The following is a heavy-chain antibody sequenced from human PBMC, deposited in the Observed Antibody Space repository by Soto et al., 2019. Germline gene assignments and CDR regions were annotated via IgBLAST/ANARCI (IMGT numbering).Heavy chain of an antibody. D-gene: IGHD3-3*01. CDR1: GGFFSGYY. CDR3: ARGVLLALFGPFDP. J-gene: IGHJ5*02. Sequence: PSEALSVTCAVYGGFFSGYYWSWIRQPPGKGLEWIGEINHSGSTNYNPSLKSRVTISVDTSKNQFSLKLSSVTAADTAVYYCARGVLLALFGPFDPWGQGTLVTVSS. V-gene: IGHV4-34*01. CDR2: INHSGST.